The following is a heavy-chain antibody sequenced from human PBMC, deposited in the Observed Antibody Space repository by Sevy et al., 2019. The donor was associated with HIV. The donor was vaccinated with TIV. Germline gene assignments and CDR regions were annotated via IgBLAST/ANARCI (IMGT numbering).Heavy chain of an antibody. CDR3: ARGRVTSHYFDY. V-gene: IGHV3-30*04. J-gene: IGHJ4*02. CDR2: ISDDGSKT. Sequence: GGSLRLSCADSGFTFIDYAMHWVRQAPGKGLEWVAVISDDGSKTYYADSVNGRFTISRDNSKKTLNLQMNSLRADDTAVYYCARGRVTSHYFDYWGQGTLVTVSS. D-gene: IGHD2-21*02. CDR1: GFTFIDYA.